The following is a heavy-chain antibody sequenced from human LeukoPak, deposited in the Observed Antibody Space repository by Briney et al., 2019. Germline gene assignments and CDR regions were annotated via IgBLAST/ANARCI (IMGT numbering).Heavy chain of an antibody. CDR2: IIPIFGTA. V-gene: IGHV1-69*06. J-gene: IGHJ4*02. D-gene: IGHD3-16*02. CDR1: GGTFSSYA. Sequence: ASVKDSCKASGGTFSSYAISWVRQAPGQGLEWMGGIIPIFGTANYAQKFQGRVTITADKSTSTAYMELSSLRSEDTAVYYCARDVGYYDYVWGSYRYTPPDYWGQGTLVTVSS. CDR3: ARDVGYYDYVWGSYRYTPPDY.